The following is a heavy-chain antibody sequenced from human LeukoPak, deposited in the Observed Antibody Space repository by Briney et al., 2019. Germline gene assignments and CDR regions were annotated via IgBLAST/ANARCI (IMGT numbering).Heavy chain of an antibody. CDR1: GGSISSYY. CDR2: IYYSGSN. CDR3: ARYWGVQLWPHWYFDL. Sequence: PSETLSLTCTVSGGSISSYYWSWFRQTPGKGPECIGYIYYSGSNKYNPSLESRVTISVDRSKNQFSLKLNSVTAADTAVYYCARYWGVQLWPHWYFDLWGRGSLVTVSS. V-gene: IGHV4-59*01. D-gene: IGHD5-18*01. J-gene: IGHJ2*01.